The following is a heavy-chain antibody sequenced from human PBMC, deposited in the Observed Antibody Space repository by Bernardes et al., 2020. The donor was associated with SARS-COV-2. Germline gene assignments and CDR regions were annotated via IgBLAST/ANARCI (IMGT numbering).Heavy chain of an antibody. Sequence: GGSLRLSCAASGFTFSSYPMTWVRQAPGEGLEWVSSISDSGGSKYYADSVKGRFTISRDNSKNTLYLQMNSLRAEDTAVYYCAKDPRIYDSGAYKNFWGQGTLVTVSS. D-gene: IGHD3-22*01. J-gene: IGHJ4*02. CDR3: AKDPRIYDSGAYKNF. CDR2: ISDSGGSK. V-gene: IGHV3-23*01. CDR1: GFTFSSYP.